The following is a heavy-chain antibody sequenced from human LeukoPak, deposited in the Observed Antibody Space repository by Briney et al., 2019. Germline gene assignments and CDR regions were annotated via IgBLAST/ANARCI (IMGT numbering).Heavy chain of an antibody. J-gene: IGHJ6*03. CDR3: ARDEYQLLNLHYYYYMDV. D-gene: IGHD2-2*01. CDR2: IRYDGSNK. Sequence: GGSLRLSCAASGFTFSSYGMHWVRQAPGKGLEWVAFIRYDGSNKYYADSVKGRFTISRDNSKNTLYLQMNSLRAEDTAVYYCARDEYQLLNLHYYYYMDVWGKGTTVTISS. V-gene: IGHV3-30*02. CDR1: GFTFSSYG.